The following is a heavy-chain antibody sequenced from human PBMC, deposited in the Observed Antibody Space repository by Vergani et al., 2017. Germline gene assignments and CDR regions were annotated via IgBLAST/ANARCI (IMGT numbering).Heavy chain of an antibody. Sequence: QVQLQESGPGLVKPSETLSLTCAVYGGSFSGYFWNWIRQPPGKGLEWVGEINQNGRTNYNPSLSSRVPISVDTSKSQFSLNLDSVTAADTAIYYCVRYDTDYDAGGFDYWGQGTLVTVSS. J-gene: IGHJ4*02. CDR3: VRYDTDYDAGGFDY. D-gene: IGHD5-12*01. V-gene: IGHV4-34*10. CDR2: INQNGRT. CDR1: GGSFSGYF.